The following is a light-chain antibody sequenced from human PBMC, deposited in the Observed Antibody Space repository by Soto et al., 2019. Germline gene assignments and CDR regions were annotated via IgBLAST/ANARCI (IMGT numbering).Light chain of an antibody. J-gene: IGKJ4*01. Sequence: DSVLTQAPSTLSLSPGERATLSCRASQSVSSSLAWYQQKPGQAPRLLIYDASNRATGIPARLSGSGSGTDFTLTISSLEPEDFAVYYCQQRSNWRLTFGGGTKVDIK. CDR2: DAS. V-gene: IGKV3-11*01. CDR3: QQRSNWRLT. CDR1: QSVSSS.